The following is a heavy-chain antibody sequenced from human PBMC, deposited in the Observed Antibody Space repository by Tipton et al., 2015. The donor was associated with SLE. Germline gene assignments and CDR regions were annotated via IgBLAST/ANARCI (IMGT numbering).Heavy chain of an antibody. V-gene: IGHV4-61*01. CDR2: IYYSGNT. CDR3: ARDPGYSSSS. CDR1: GGSVSSGNYY. J-gene: IGHJ5*02. Sequence: TPSLTCTVSGGSVSSGNYYWSWIRQPPGKGLEWIGYIYYSGNTDYNPSLKSRVTISVDTSKNQFSLKLSSVTAADTAVYYCARDPGYSSSSWGQGTLVTVSS. D-gene: IGHD6-13*01.